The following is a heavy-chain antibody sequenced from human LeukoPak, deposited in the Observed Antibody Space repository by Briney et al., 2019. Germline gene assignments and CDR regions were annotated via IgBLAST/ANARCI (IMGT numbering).Heavy chain of an antibody. V-gene: IGHV3-30*18. CDR2: ISYDGSNK. CDR3: AKGVTSSVD. Sequence: GGSLRPSCAASGFTFSSYGMHWVRQAPGKGLEWVAVISYDGSNKYYADSVKGRFTISRDNSKNTLYLQMNSRRAEDTAVYYCAKGVTSSVDWGQGTLVTVSS. D-gene: IGHD4-17*01. CDR1: GFTFSSYG. J-gene: IGHJ4*02.